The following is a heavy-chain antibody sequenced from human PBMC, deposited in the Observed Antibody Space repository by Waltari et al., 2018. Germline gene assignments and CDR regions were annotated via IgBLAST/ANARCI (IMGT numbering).Heavy chain of an antibody. J-gene: IGHJ5*02. CDR3: ARERHRLMEEGYLMALDP. CDR2: ISGNKGHT. V-gene: IGHV1-18*01. D-gene: IGHD2-21*01. Sequence: QVQLVQSGAEVKTPGASVTVPCTASGYTFSYHGISWVRQAPGQGLEWMGWISGNKGHTNHAQNFQGRLIMTKDTSTTTVYMELSYLTSDDTAVYFWARERHRLMEEGYLMALDPWGQGTLVTVSS. CDR1: GYTFSYHG.